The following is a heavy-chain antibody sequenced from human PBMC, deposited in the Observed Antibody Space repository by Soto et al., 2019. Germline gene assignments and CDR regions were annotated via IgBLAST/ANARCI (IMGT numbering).Heavy chain of an antibody. Sequence: PSETLSLTCTVSGASISGYHWSWIRQPPGKGLESLGYISYSGATNYNPSLKSRVTMSIDTSKNQFSLQLNSVTAADTAVYYCARGFAIDWYTYYFDYWGQGPLVTVSS. CDR1: GASISGYH. CDR3: ARGFAIDWYTYYFDY. CDR2: ISYSGAT. D-gene: IGHD3-9*01. J-gene: IGHJ4*02. V-gene: IGHV4-59*08.